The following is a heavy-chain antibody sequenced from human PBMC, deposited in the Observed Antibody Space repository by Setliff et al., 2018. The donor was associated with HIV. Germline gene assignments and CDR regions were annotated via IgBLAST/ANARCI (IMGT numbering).Heavy chain of an antibody. CDR2: ISAYNGNT. CDR3: ARDQGAFIAAAGTGECAFDI. V-gene: IGHV1-18*01. CDR1: GYTFTSYG. Sequence: ASVKVSCKASGYTFTSYGISWVRQAPGQGLEWMGWISAYNGNTNYAQKLQGGVTMTTDTSTRTAYMELRSLRSDDTAVYYCARDQGAFIAAAGTGECAFDIWGQGTMVTVSS. D-gene: IGHD6-13*01. J-gene: IGHJ3*02.